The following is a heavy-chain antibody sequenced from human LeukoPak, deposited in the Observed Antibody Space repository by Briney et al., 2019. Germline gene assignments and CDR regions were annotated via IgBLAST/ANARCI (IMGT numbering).Heavy chain of an antibody. CDR2: IIPIFGTA. CDR1: GGTFISYA. CDR3: ARESQAGYCSGGSCYSGYYYYYMDV. D-gene: IGHD2-15*01. Sequence: ASVKVSCKASGGTFISYAISWVRQAPGQGLEWMGGIIPIFGTANYAQKFQGRVTITTDGSTSTAYMELSSLRSEDTAVYYCARESQAGYCSGGSCYSGYYYYYMDVWGKGTTVTVSS. J-gene: IGHJ6*03. V-gene: IGHV1-69*05.